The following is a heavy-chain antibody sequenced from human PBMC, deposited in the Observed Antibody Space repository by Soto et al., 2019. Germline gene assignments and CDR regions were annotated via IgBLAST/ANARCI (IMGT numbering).Heavy chain of an antibody. V-gene: IGHV3-30-3*01. CDR2: ISYDGSNK. D-gene: IGHD2-8*01. J-gene: IGHJ6*02. CDR1: GFTFSSYA. Sequence: GGSLRLSCAASGFTFSSYAMHWVRQAPGKGLEWVAVISYDGSNKYYADSVKGRFTISRDNSKNTLYLQMNSLRAEDTAVYYCARDLGVYALDYYYGMDVWGQGTTLTVSS. CDR3: ARDLGVYALDYYYGMDV.